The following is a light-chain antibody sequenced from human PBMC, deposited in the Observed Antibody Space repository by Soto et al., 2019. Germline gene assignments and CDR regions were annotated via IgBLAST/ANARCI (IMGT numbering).Light chain of an antibody. J-gene: IGKJ1*01. CDR3: HQRQSWPRT. V-gene: IGKV3-11*01. Sequence: EIVLTQSPATLSSFPGDRVTLSCRASQYINTRLAWYQHSPGQAPGLLIYQTSIRAAGIPARFSASGSGTDFTLTISDVQPEDFALYYCHQRQSWPRTFGQGTKVDI. CDR2: QTS. CDR1: QYINTR.